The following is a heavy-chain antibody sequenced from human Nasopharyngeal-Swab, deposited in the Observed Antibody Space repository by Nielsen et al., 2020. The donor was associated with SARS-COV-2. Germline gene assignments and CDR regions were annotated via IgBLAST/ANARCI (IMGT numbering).Heavy chain of an antibody. V-gene: IGHV3-21*01. CDR1: GFTLSSNS. CDR3: ARGGGGGYDPWGYYYYDMDV. D-gene: IGHD5-12*01. CDR2: ISTSSSYL. Sequence: GGSLRLSCAASGFTLSSNSMNWVRQAPGKGLEWVSSISTSSSYLYYADSVKGRFTISRDNPKNSLYLQMNSLRAEDTAVYYCARGGGGGYDPWGYYYYDMDVWGHGTTVTVSS. J-gene: IGHJ6*02.